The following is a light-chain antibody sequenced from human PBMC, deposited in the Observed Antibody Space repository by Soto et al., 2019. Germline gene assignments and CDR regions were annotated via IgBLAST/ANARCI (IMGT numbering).Light chain of an antibody. V-gene: IGKV3-15*01. CDR3: QHYNNWPLT. CDR1: QSVKNN. Sequence: EIVMTQSPATVSVSPGERVTLSCRASQSVKNNLTWYQQKPGQAPRLLIYDTSTRATGIPARFSGSGSGTEFTLTISSLQSGDFAVYYCQHYNNWPLTFGGGTKV. J-gene: IGKJ4*01. CDR2: DTS.